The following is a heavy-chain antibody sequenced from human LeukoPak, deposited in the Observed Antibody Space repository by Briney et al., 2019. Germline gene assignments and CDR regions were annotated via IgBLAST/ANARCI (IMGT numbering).Heavy chain of an antibody. J-gene: IGHJ4*02. V-gene: IGHV4-59*01. CDR2: IYFSGST. CDR1: GGSISSYY. Sequence: SETLSLTCTVSGGSISSYYWSWMRQPPGKGLEWIGYIYFSGSTNYNPSLKSRVTISVDTSKNQFSLKLSTVTAADTAVYYCAREGWYSSGWYFDYWGQATLVTVSS. D-gene: IGHD6-19*01. CDR3: AREGWYSSGWYFDY.